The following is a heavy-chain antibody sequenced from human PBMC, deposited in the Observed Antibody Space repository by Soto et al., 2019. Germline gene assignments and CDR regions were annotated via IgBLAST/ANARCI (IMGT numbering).Heavy chain of an antibody. CDR3: ARVIWSCHLTSDI. CDR2: ISSSSSTI. Sequence: EVQVVESGGGLVQPGGSLRLSCAASGFTFSSNSMTWVRQAPGQGLEWISYISSSSSTIYADSVKGRFTISRDNAKNSLYLQRNSLRDEDTAVYYCARVIWSCHLTSDIWGQGTLVTVSS. CDR1: GFTFSSNS. D-gene: IGHD3-3*01. J-gene: IGHJ4*02. V-gene: IGHV3-48*02.